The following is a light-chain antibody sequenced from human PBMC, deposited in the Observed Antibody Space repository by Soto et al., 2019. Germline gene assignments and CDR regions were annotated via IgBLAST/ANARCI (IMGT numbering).Light chain of an antibody. CDR3: QQYASSPWT. J-gene: IGKJ1*01. Sequence: EIVLTQSPASLSXSXXXXXTXXLRASQSVRSSYLAWYQQKLGQAPRLLIYGASSRATGIPDRFSGSGSGADFTLTISRLEPEDFAVYYCQQYASSPWTFGQGTKWIS. CDR2: GAS. CDR1: QSVRSSY. V-gene: IGKV3-20*01.